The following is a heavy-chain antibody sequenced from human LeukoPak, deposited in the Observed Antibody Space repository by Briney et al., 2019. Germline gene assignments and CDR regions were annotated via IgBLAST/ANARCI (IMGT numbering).Heavy chain of an antibody. J-gene: IGHJ4*02. D-gene: IGHD6-25*01. V-gene: IGHV4-34*01. CDR1: GGSFSGYY. CDR3: VRAREAATIDY. CDR2: INHSGST. Sequence: SETLSLTCAVYGGSFSGYYWSWIRQPPGKGLEWIGEINHSGSTNYNPSLKSRVIMSVDTSKNQSSLKLTSVTDADTAVYFCVRAREAATIDYWGQGTLVTVSS.